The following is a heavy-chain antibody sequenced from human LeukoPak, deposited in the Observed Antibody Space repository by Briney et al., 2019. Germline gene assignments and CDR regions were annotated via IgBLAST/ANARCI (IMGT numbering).Heavy chain of an antibody. Sequence: GGSLRLSCAASGFTFSSYGMSWVRQAPGKGLEWVSAISGSGGTIYYADSVKGRFTISRDNAKKSLYLQMNSLRAEDTAVYYCAREGTTVSLDFDYWGQGTLVTVSS. CDR3: AREGTTVSLDFDY. J-gene: IGHJ4*02. CDR1: GFTFSSYG. CDR2: ISGSGGTI. D-gene: IGHD4-11*01. V-gene: IGHV3-23*01.